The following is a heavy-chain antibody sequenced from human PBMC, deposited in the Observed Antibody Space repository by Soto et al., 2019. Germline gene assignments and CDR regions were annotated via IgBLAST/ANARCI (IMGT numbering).Heavy chain of an antibody. J-gene: IGHJ1*01. D-gene: IGHD2-2*01. V-gene: IGHV3-30-3*01. CDR1: GFTFSSYA. CDR2: ISYDGSNK. CDR3: ARDTLSPLSVPAAKIEYFHL. Sequence: GGSLGLSCAASGFTFSSYAMHWVRQAPGKGLEWVAVISYDGSNKYYADSVKGRFTISRDNSKNTLYLQMNSLRAEDTAVYYCARDTLSPLSVPAAKIEYFHLRGQRTLVTVSS.